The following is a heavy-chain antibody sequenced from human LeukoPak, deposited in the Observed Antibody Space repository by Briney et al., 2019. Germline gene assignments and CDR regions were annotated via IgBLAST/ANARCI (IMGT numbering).Heavy chain of an antibody. D-gene: IGHD4-17*01. CDR2: ISSNGGST. CDR3: ARAYGDYVDDAFDI. Sequence: GGSLRLSCAASGFTFSSYAMHLVRQAPGKGLEYVSAISSNGGSTYYANSVKGRFTISRDNSKNTLYLQMGSLRAEDMAVYYCARAYGDYVDDAFDIWGQGTMVTVSS. CDR1: GFTFSSYA. J-gene: IGHJ3*02. V-gene: IGHV3-64*01.